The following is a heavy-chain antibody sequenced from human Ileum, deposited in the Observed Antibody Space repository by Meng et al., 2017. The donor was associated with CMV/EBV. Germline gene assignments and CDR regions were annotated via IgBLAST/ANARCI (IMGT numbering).Heavy chain of an antibody. CDR2: ISSSGQDI. CDR1: GFTFSSYS. V-gene: IGHV3-21*06. J-gene: IGHJ6*02. CDR3: ARDEGGYCGSIDCYDGMDV. D-gene: IGHD2-2*01. Sequence: GESLKISCAASGFTFSSYSMDWVRQAPGKGLEWLSSISSSGQDIHYADSVKGRFTIFRDNAKNSLSLQMNRLGAEDTDLEYCARDEGGYCGSIDCYDGMDVWGQGTTVTVSS.